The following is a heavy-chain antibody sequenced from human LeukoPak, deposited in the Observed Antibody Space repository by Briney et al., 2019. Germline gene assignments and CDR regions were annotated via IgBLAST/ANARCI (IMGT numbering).Heavy chain of an antibody. J-gene: IGHJ6*02. Sequence: GGSLRLSCAASGFTVSSNYMSWVRQAPGKGLEWVSVIYSGGSTYYADSVKGRLTISRDNSKNTLYLQMNSLRAEDTAVYYCARDHPYYYYYGMDVWGQGTTVTVSS. CDR2: IYSGGST. CDR1: GFTVSSNY. V-gene: IGHV3-66*01. CDR3: ARDHPYYYYYGMDV.